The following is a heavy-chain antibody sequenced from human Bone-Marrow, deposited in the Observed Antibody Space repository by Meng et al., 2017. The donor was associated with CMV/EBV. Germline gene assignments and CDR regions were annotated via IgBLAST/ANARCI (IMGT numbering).Heavy chain of an antibody. CDR3: ARQGWELRPYYFDY. V-gene: IGHV3-23*01. Sequence: GGSLRLSCAASGFTVSSNYMSWVRQAPGKGLEWVSAISGSGGSTYYADSVKGRFTISRDNSKNTLYLQMNSLRAEDTAVYYCARQGWELRPYYFDYWGQGTLVTVSS. D-gene: IGHD1-26*01. CDR1: GFTVSSNY. CDR2: ISGSGGST. J-gene: IGHJ4*02.